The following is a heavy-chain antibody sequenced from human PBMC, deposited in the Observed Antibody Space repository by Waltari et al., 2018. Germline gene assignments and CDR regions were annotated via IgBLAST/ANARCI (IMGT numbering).Heavy chain of an antibody. CDR2: IYTRGST. CDR3: ARGWQRGGFDY. Sequence: QVQLQESGPGLVKPSQTLSLTCTVSGGSISSGSYYLSWIRPPAGKGLEWIGSIYTRGSTNYKPALKSRVTISVETSKNQFSLKRSSVTAADTAVYYCARGWQRGGFDYWGQGTLVTVSS. V-gene: IGHV4-61*09. CDR1: GGSISSGSYY. J-gene: IGHJ4*02. D-gene: IGHD6-25*01.